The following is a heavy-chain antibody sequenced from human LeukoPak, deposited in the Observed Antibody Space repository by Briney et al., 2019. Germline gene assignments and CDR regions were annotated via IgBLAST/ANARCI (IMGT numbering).Heavy chain of an antibody. V-gene: IGHV1-46*01. Sequence: ASVKVSCKASGYTFTIYYMHWVRQAPGQGLEWMGVINPSGGSTSYAQKFQGRVTITRDMSTSTVYMELSSLRSEDTAVYYCARNIAAAGPFDYWGQGTLVTVSS. CDR1: GYTFTIYY. J-gene: IGHJ4*02. CDR3: ARNIAAAGPFDY. CDR2: INPSGGST. D-gene: IGHD6-13*01.